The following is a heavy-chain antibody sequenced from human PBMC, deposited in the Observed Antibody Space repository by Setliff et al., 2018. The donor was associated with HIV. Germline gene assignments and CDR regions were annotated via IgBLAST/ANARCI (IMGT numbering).Heavy chain of an antibody. CDR3: ARDGDFWSGYLDY. Sequence: GGSLRLSCAASGFTFSSYSMNWVRQAPGKGLEWVSSISSSSSYIYYADSVKGRFTISRDNAKNSLYLQMNSLRAEDTAVYHCARDGDFWSGYLDYWGQGTLVTVSS. J-gene: IGHJ4*02. D-gene: IGHD3-3*01. CDR2: ISSSSSYI. V-gene: IGHV3-21*01. CDR1: GFTFSSYS.